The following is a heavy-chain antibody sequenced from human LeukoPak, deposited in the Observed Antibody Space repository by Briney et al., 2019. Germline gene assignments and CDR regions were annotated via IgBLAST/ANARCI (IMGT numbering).Heavy chain of an antibody. CDR3: GGGQSGSYYITYYYYYYMGV. Sequence: TGGSLRLSCAASGFTFSSYGMNWVRQAPGKGLEWVSYISSSGSTIYYADSVKGRFTISRDNAKNSLYLQMNSLRAEDTAVYYCGGGQSGSYYITYYYYYYMGVWGKGTTVTISS. V-gene: IGHV3-48*04. CDR2: ISSSGSTI. CDR1: GFTFSSYG. J-gene: IGHJ6*03. D-gene: IGHD3-10*01.